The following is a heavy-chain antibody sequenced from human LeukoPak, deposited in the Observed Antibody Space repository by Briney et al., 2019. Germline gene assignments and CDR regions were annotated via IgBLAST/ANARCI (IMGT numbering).Heavy chain of an antibody. D-gene: IGHD3-10*01. Sequence: GGSLRLSCAASGFTFSSYSMNWVRQAPGKGLEWVSSISSSSSYIYYADSVKGRFTISRDNAKNSAYLQMNSLRADDTSVYYCASDPWQGRGLLDHWGQGTLVTVSS. CDR3: ASDPWQGRGLLDH. J-gene: IGHJ4*02. CDR1: GFTFSSYS. V-gene: IGHV3-21*01. CDR2: ISSSSSYI.